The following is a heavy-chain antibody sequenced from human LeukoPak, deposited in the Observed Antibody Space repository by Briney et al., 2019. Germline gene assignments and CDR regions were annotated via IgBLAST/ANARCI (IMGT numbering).Heavy chain of an antibody. CDR1: GYSISSGYY. Sequence: SETLSLTCAVSGYSISSGYYWGWIRQPPGKGLEWIGSIYHSGSTYYNPSLKSRVTISVDTSKNQFSLKLSSVTAAGTAKYYCASRRYCSSTSCRDGDYWGQGTLVTVSS. D-gene: IGHD2-2*01. CDR3: ASRRYCSSTSCRDGDY. V-gene: IGHV4-38-2*01. CDR2: IYHSGST. J-gene: IGHJ4*02.